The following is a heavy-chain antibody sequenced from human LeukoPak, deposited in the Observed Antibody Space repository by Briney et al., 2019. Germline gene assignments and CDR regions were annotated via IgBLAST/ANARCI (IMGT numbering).Heavy chain of an antibody. V-gene: IGHV3-53*01. D-gene: IGHD3-10*01. CDR3: ARDRAGYGMDV. CDR2: IYSGGST. Sequence: PGGSLRLSCAASGFTVSSNYMSWVRQAPGKGLEWVSVIYSGGSTYYADSVKGRFTISRDNSKNTLYLQMNSLRAEDTAVYYCARDRAGYGMDVWGQGTTVTVSS. CDR1: GFTVSSNY. J-gene: IGHJ6*02.